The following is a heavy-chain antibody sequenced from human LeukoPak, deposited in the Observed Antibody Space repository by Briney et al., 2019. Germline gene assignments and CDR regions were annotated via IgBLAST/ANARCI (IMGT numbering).Heavy chain of an antibody. D-gene: IGHD6-13*01. J-gene: IGHJ6*03. Sequence: SETLSLTCTVSGGSISSSSYYWGWIRQPPGKGLEWIGSIYYSGSTYYNPSLKCRVTISVDTSKNQFSLKLSSVTAADAAVYYCARDKGIAAAGRASYYYYMDVWGKGTTVTISS. V-gene: IGHV4-39*07. CDR2: IYYSGST. CDR3: ARDKGIAAAGRASYYYYMDV. CDR1: GGSISSSSYY.